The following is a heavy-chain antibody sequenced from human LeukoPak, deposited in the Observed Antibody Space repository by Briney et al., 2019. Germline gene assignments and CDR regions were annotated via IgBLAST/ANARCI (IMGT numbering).Heavy chain of an antibody. D-gene: IGHD3-10*01. V-gene: IGHV3-23*01. J-gene: IGHJ4*02. CDR1: GFTLSNYD. CDR2: MRGSGSGDRT. Sequence: GGSLRLSCAASGFTLSNYDMSWVRQAPGRGLEWVSAMRGSGSGDRTYFADSVKGRFAISRDNSNNTLYLQMNRLRADDTAVYYCAKAGRSVSYFDSWGQGALVTVSS. CDR3: AKAGRSVSYFDS.